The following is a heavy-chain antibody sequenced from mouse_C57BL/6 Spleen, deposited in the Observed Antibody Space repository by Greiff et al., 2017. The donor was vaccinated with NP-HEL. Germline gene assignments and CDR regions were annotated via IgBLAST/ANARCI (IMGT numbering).Heavy chain of an antibody. CDR1: GYTFTSYW. D-gene: IGHD4-1*01. V-gene: IGHV1-64*01. Sequence: VKLQQPGAELVKPGASVKLSCKASGYTFTSYWMHWVKQRPGQGLEWIGMIHPNSGSTNYNEKFKSKATLTVDKSSSTAYMQLSSLTSEDSAVYYCARIWDWYFEVWGTGTTVTVSS. J-gene: IGHJ1*03. CDR2: IHPNSGST. CDR3: ARIWDWYFEV.